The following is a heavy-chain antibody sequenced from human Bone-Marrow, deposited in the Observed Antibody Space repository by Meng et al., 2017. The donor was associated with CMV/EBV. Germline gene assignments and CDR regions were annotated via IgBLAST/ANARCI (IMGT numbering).Heavy chain of an antibody. D-gene: IGHD3-10*01. J-gene: IGHJ4*02. CDR2: IDISGGST. CDR3: AKDLPGVVWFGE. V-gene: IGHV3-23*01. CDR1: GFTFSTYS. Sequence: GESLKISCAASGFTFSTYSMSWVRQAPGKGLEWVSSIDISGGSTYYADSVRGRFTISRDNSKSMLYLQMNSLRAEDTAVYYCAKDLPGVVWFGEWGQGTLVTVSS.